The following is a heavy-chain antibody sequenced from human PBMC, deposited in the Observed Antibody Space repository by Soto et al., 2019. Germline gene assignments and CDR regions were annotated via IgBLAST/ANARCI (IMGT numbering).Heavy chain of an antibody. V-gene: IGHV1-69*13. Sequence: SVKVSCKASGGTFSSYAISWVRQAPGQGLEWMGGIIPIFGTANYAQKFQGRVTIAADESTSTAYMELSSLRSEDTAVYYCARDSTPYSSSSDYYGMDVWGQGTTVTVSS. CDR1: GGTFSSYA. D-gene: IGHD6-6*01. CDR2: IIPIFGTA. CDR3: ARDSTPYSSSSDYYGMDV. J-gene: IGHJ6*02.